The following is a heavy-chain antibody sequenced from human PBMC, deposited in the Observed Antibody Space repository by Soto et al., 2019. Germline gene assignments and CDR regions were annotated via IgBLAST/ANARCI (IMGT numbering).Heavy chain of an antibody. CDR3: SSAPGV. V-gene: IGHV3-15*07. Sequence: EVRLVESGGGLVKPGGSLGLSCAASGCSFNKDWMNWVRQAPGKGLEWVGLISSIGDGGTTLYAAPVRGRFTISRDDSKNSVFPRMHSIKSEDAAVYYCSSAPGVWGQGTLVTVSS. CDR2: ISSIGDGGTT. CDR1: GCSFNKDW. J-gene: IGHJ4*02.